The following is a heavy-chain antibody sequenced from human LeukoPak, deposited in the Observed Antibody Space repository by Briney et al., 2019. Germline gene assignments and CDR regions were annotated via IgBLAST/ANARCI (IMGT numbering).Heavy chain of an antibody. V-gene: IGHV4-34*01. CDR3: ARKRRIVATKKAYYFDY. Sequence: PSETLSLTCAVYAGSFSGYYWSWIRQPPGKGREWIGEINHSGSTNYNPSLKSRVTISVDTSKNQFSLKLSSVTAADTAVYYCARKRRIVATKKAYYFDYWGQGTLVTVSS. J-gene: IGHJ4*02. CDR1: AGSFSGYY. CDR2: INHSGST. D-gene: IGHD5-12*01.